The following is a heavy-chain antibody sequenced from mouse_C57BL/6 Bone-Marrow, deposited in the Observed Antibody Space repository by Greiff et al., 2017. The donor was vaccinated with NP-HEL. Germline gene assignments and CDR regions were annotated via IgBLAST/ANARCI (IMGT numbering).Heavy chain of an antibody. V-gene: IGHV1-55*01. D-gene: IGHD3-2*02. Sequence: QVQLQQSGAELVKPGASVKMSCKASGYTFTSYWITWVKQTPGQGLEWIGDIYPGSGSTNYNEKFKSKATLTVDTSSSTAYMQLSSLTSEDSAVYYCAREGLRLQFDYWGQGTTLTVSS. CDR3: AREGLRLQFDY. CDR2: IYPGSGST. J-gene: IGHJ2*01. CDR1: GYTFTSYW.